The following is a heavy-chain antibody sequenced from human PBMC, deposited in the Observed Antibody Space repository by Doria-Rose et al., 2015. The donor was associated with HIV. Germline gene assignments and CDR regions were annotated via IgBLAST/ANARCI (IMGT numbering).Heavy chain of an antibody. CDR3: ATGVTLDY. D-gene: IGHD3-10*01. Sequence: EVQLVESGGGLVRPGGSLRLSCATSGFTFSSHRINWVRQAPGKVLEWVSSVSSTSAYISYADSVRGRLTISRDNARNSLYLQMDSLRAEDTAIYYCATGVTLDYWGQGTLVTVSS. V-gene: IGHV3-21*01. J-gene: IGHJ4*02. CDR1: GFTFSSHR. CDR2: VSSTSAYI.